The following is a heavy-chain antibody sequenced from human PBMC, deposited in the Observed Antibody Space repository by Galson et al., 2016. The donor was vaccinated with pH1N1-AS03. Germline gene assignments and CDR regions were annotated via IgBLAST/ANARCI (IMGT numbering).Heavy chain of an antibody. CDR2: VGGVDGSL. Sequence: SLRLSCAASGFTFSIYAMHWVRQAPGKGLEWVSGVGGVDGSLWYAESVKGRFTVARDNSKGTLDLQMNSLRADDTAVYYCARGRRSPHWFDPWGQGTLVTVSS. J-gene: IGHJ5*02. CDR1: GFTFSIYA. V-gene: IGHV3-23*01. CDR3: ARGRRSPHWFDP.